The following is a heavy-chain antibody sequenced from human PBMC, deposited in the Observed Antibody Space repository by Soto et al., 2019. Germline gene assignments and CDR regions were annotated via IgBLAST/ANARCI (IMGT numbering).Heavy chain of an antibody. CDR3: AKDRTIAARNYDE. D-gene: IGHD6-6*01. Sequence: QSGGSLRLSCVGSGFTFSDHGMSWVRQAPGKGLEWVSAISGSVGSTFYADSVKGRFTISRDNSKNTLYLQMNSLRDEDTAVYYCAKDRTIAARNYDEWGQGVLVTVSS. CDR2: ISGSVGST. J-gene: IGHJ4*02. V-gene: IGHV3-23*01. CDR1: GFTFSDHG.